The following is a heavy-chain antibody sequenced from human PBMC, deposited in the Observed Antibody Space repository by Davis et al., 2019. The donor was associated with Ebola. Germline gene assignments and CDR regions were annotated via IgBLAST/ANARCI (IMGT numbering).Heavy chain of an antibody. CDR1: GFTFSSYW. Sequence: HTGGSLRLSCAASGFTFSSYWMHWVRQAPGKGLVWVSRINSDGSSTSYADSVKGRFTISRDNSKNTLYLQMNSLRVEDTAVYYCAREVGRIQLWEYWGQGTLVTVSS. CDR3: AREVGRIQLWEY. V-gene: IGHV3-74*01. J-gene: IGHJ4*02. CDR2: INSDGSST. D-gene: IGHD5-18*01.